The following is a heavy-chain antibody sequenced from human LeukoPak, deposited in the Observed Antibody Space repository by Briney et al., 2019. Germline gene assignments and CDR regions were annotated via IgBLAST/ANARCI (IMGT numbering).Heavy chain of an antibody. CDR1: GGSISSSSYY. Sequence: PSETLSLTCTVSGGSISSSSYYWGWIRQPPGKGLEWIGSIYYSGSTYYNPSLKSRVTISVDTSKNQFSLKLSSVTAADTAVYYCARQPVRVATYWFDPWSQGTLVTVSS. V-gene: IGHV4-39*01. J-gene: IGHJ5*02. CDR3: ARQPVRVATYWFDP. D-gene: IGHD5-12*01. CDR2: IYYSGST.